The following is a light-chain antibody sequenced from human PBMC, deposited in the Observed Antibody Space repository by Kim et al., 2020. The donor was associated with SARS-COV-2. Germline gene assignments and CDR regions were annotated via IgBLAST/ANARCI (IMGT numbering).Light chain of an antibody. CDR3: QQYNNWPPLT. CDR2: GGS. CDR1: QSGSSN. J-gene: IGKJ4*02. V-gene: IGKV3-15*01. Sequence: SPGERAGPSCRARQSGSSNLSWYHQKTGQAPRLLIYGGSTSANGIAARFSGSGSGTEFTLTISSLQSEDFAVNYCQQYNNWPPLTFGGGTKVDIK.